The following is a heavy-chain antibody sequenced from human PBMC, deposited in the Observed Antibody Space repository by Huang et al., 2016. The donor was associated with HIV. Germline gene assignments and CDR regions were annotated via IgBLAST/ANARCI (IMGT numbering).Heavy chain of an antibody. CDR2: IYFSGST. CDR1: GGSINNHY. J-gene: IGHJ3*02. Sequence: QMQLQESGPGLVKPSETLSLTCTVSGGSINNHYWSWIRQPPGKGLEWIGTIYFSGSTYYNPSLKSRVTISRETSKNQFALNLHSVTAADTAVYYCAREAPATDAFDIWGHGTMVTVSS. CDR3: AREAPATDAFDI. V-gene: IGHV4-59*11.